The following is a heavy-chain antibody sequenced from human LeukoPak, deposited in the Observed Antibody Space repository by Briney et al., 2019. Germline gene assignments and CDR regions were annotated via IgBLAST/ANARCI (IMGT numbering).Heavy chain of an antibody. Sequence: GRSLRLSCAASGFTFSSYSMNWVRQAPGKGLEWVSSISSSSSYIYYADSVKGRFTISRDNAKNSLYLQMNSLRAEDTAVYYCARVSRLGGGNFYGMDVWGQGTTVTVSS. CDR3: ARVSRLGGGNFYGMDV. V-gene: IGHV3-21*01. CDR1: GFTFSSYS. D-gene: IGHD4-23*01. CDR2: ISSSSSYI. J-gene: IGHJ6*02.